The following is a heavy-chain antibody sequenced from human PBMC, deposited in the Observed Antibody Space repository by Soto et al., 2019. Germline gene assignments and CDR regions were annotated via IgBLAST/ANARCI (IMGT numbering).Heavy chain of an antibody. Sequence: QLQLQESGPGLVKPSETLSLTCTVSGGSISSSSYYWGWIRHPPGKGLEGIGSIYYSGSTYYNPSLKSRVTISVDTSKNQFSLKLSSVTAADTAVYYCARISSGWYRYYYYGMDVWGQGTTVTVSS. J-gene: IGHJ6*02. CDR2: IYYSGST. D-gene: IGHD6-19*01. CDR1: GGSISSSSYY. CDR3: ARISSGWYRYYYYGMDV. V-gene: IGHV4-39*01.